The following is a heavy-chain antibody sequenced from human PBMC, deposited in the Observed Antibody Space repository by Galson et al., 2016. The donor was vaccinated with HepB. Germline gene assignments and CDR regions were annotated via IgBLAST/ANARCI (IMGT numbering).Heavy chain of an antibody. CDR1: GYSFSNYW. J-gene: IGHJ6*02. D-gene: IGHD3-22*01. V-gene: IGHV5-51*01. CDR2: IYSGVSDT. CDR3: ARKGNFDTLYYGLDV. Sequence: QSGAEVKKPGESLRISCKTSGYSFSNYWIAWVRQMPGKGLEWMGIIYSGVSDTRYSPSFQGQVTISADKSIRTSYLQWTRLKASDTAMYYCARKGNFDTLYYGLDVWGQGTTVTVSS.